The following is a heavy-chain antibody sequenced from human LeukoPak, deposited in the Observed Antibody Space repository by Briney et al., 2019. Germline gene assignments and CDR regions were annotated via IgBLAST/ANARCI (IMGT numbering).Heavy chain of an antibody. V-gene: IGHV3-30*04. CDR2: ISYDGSNE. CDR3: ARGESSGWFVY. CDR1: GFTFSSYA. Sequence: GRSLRLSCAASGFTFSSYAMHWVRQAPGKGLEWVAVISYDGSNEYYADSVKGRFTISRDNSKNTLYLQMNSLRAEDTAVYYCARGESSGWFVYWGQGTLVTVSS. D-gene: IGHD6-19*01. J-gene: IGHJ4*02.